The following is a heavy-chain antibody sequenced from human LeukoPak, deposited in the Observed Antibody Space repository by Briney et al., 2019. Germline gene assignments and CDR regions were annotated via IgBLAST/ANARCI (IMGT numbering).Heavy chain of an antibody. CDR3: ARWGGLTVAVRYYYYYGMDV. J-gene: IGHJ6*02. Sequence: PGGSLRLSCAASGFTFSSHSMNWVRQAPGKGLEWVSYISSSSSTIYYADSVKGRFTISRDNAKNSLYLQMNSLRDEDTAVYYCARWGGLTVAVRYYYYYGMDVWGQGTTVTVSS. D-gene: IGHD1-26*01. CDR1: GFTFSSHS. CDR2: ISSSSSTI. V-gene: IGHV3-48*02.